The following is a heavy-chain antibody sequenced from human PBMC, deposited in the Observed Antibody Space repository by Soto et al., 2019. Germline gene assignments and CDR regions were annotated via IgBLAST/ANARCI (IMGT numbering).Heavy chain of an antibody. CDR1: GGSFSGYY. J-gene: IGHJ6*03. CDR2: INHSGST. V-gene: IGHV4-34*01. Sequence: QVQLQQWGAGLLKPSETLSLTCAVYGGSFSGYYWSWIRQPPGKGLESIGEINHSGSTNYNPSLKSRVTISVDTSKNQFSLKLSSVTAADTAVYYCARGRKVPGYCSSTSCYISGYYYYYMDVWGKGTTVTVSS. D-gene: IGHD2-2*02. CDR3: ARGRKVPGYCSSTSCYISGYYYYYMDV.